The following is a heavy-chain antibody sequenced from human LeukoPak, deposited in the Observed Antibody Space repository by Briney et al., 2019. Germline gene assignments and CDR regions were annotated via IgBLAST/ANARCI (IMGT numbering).Heavy chain of an antibody. J-gene: IGHJ6*02. D-gene: IGHD5-18*01. CDR1: GYTFTSYD. Sequence: ASVKVSCKASGYTFTSYDINWVRQATGQGLEWMGWMNPNSGNTGYAQKFQGRVTMTRNTSISTAYMELSSLRSGDTAVYYCARVTAMARTLYYYYGMDVWGQGTTVTVSS. CDR2: MNPNSGNT. V-gene: IGHV1-8*01. CDR3: ARVTAMARTLYYYYGMDV.